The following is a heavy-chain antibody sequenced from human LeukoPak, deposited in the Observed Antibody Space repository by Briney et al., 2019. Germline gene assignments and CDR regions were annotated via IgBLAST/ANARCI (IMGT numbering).Heavy chain of an antibody. CDR3: ARDNLEWGSVFDY. D-gene: IGHD3-16*01. CDR2: INNDGHSI. Sequence: GGSLRLSCATSGFMFKTYWMHWVRQAPGKGLVWVSRINNDGHSINYADSVKGRCTTSRDNAKNTLFLHMNSLRAEDTGVYYCARDNLEWGSVFDYWGQGTLVTVSS. CDR1: GFMFKTYW. J-gene: IGHJ4*02. V-gene: IGHV3-74*01.